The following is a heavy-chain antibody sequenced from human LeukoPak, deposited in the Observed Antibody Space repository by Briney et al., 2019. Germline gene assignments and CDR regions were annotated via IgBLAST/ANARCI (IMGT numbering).Heavy chain of an antibody. CDR1: GFTFSSYE. J-gene: IGHJ4*02. D-gene: IGHD7-27*01. CDR3: AREDWGAPGY. CDR2: ISSDGSST. V-gene: IGHV3-74*01. Sequence: GGSLRLSCAASGFTFSSYEMNWVRQAPGKGLVWVSRISSDGSSTSYAGSVKGRFTISRDNAKNTLYLQMNSLRAEDTAVYYCAREDWGAPGYWGQGTLVTVSS.